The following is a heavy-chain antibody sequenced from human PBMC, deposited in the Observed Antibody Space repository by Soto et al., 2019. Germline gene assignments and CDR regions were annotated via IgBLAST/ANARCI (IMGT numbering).Heavy chain of an antibody. CDR3: AIAFYGVER. J-gene: IGHJ6*04. V-gene: IGHV4-30-2*06. CDR2: IYQSGSA. CDR1: GGCITSRGYS. Sequence: SETLSLTCTVSGGCITSRGYSWSWILHSPGQRLEWIGYIYQSGSAFYNPSLKTRATILVDRSKNQFSLNLTSVTAADAAVYYWAIAFYGVERWGKETTVSASS.